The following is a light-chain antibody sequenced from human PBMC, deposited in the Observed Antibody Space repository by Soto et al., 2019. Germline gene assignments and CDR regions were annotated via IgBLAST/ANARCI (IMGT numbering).Light chain of an antibody. CDR2: DVT. Sequence: QSVLTQPASVSGSPGQSITISCTGTSSDVGRFNYVSWYQQHPGNPPKLIIFDVTRRPSGVSNRFSGSKSGSAASLTISGLQAEDEANYYCSSFVGTSILVVFGGGTKLTVL. V-gene: IGLV2-14*01. J-gene: IGLJ2*01. CDR1: SSDVGRFNY. CDR3: SSFVGTSILVV.